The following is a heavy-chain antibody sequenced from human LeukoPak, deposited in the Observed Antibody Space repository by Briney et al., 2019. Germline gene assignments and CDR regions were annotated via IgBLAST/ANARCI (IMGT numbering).Heavy chain of an antibody. CDR2: ISGSSGST. CDR3: AKGPSYSGSYSRGYFDY. J-gene: IGHJ4*02. V-gene: IGHV3-23*01. Sequence: GGSLRLSCAASGFTFSSYAMSWVRQAPGKGLEWVSAISGSSGSTYYADSVKGRFTISRDNSKNTLYLQMNSLRAEDTAVYYCAKGPSYSGSYSRGYFDYWGQGTLVTVSS. D-gene: IGHD1-26*01. CDR1: GFTFSSYA.